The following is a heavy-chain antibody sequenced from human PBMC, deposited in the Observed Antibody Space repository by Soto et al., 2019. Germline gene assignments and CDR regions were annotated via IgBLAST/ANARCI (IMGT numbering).Heavy chain of an antibody. CDR3: ARVQAGKGSLEY. D-gene: IGHD1-1*01. Sequence: GGSLRLSCAASGFTFSNYGMNWVRQAPGKGLEWVAVIWYDGSNKDCADSVKGRFTISRDNSKNTLYVQMNSLRAEDTAVYYCARVQAGKGSLEYWGQGTRVTVSS. CDR2: IWYDGSNK. J-gene: IGHJ4*02. V-gene: IGHV3-33*01. CDR1: GFTFSNYG.